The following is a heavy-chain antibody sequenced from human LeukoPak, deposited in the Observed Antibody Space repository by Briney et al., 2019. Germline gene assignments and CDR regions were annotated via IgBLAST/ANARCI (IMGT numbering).Heavy chain of an antibody. CDR1: GGSFSGYY. CDR2: INHSGST. J-gene: IGHJ1*01. V-gene: IGHV4-34*01. D-gene: IGHD3-16*01. Sequence: SETLSLICAVYGGSFSGYYWSWIRQPPGKGLEWIGEINHSGSTNYNPSLKSRVTISVDTSKNQFSLKLSSVTAADTAVYYCARGGLYAQYFQHWGQGTLVTVSS. CDR3: ARGGLYAQYFQH.